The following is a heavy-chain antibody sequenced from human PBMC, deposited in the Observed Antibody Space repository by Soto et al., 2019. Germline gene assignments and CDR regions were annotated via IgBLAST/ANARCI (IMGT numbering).Heavy chain of an antibody. D-gene: IGHD3-16*02. CDR3: AKGLGELSPESYDY. V-gene: IGHV3-30*18. J-gene: IGHJ4*02. CDR1: GFTFSSFA. CDR2: ISYDGTNQ. Sequence: QVQLVESGGGVVQPGRSLRLSCAASGFTFSSFAMHWVRQAPGKGLEWVAFISYDGTNQYHADSVKGRFTISRDNSKNTLFLQMNSLRAEDTAVYYCAKGLGELSPESYDYWAQGTLVTVSS.